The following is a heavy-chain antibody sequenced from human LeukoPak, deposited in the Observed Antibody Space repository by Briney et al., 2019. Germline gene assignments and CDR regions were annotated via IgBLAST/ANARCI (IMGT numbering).Heavy chain of an antibody. V-gene: IGHV1-3*01. D-gene: IGHD6-19*01. CDR2: INAGNGNT. CDR1: GYTFTSYA. J-gene: IGHJ4*02. CDR3: ARVRPSGWYSSPFDY. Sequence: ASVKVSCKASGYTFTSYAMHWVRQAPGQRLEWMGWINAGNGNTKYSQKFQGRVTITRDTSASTAYMELSSLRSEDTAVYYCARVRPSGWYSSPFDYWGQGTLVTVSS.